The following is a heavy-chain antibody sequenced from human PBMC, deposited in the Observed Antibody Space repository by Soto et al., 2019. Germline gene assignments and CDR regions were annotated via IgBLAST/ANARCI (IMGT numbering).Heavy chain of an antibody. V-gene: IGHV3-11*06. Sequence: PGGSLRLSCAASGFTFSDYYMSWIRQAPGKGLEWVSYITSSSTYTNYADSVRGRFTISRDNAKNSLYLQMNSLRAEDTAVYYCARHGSYCFDDWGQGTPVTVSS. CDR2: ITSSSTYT. D-gene: IGHD1-26*01. J-gene: IGHJ4*02. CDR3: ARHGSYCFDD. CDR1: GFTFSDYY.